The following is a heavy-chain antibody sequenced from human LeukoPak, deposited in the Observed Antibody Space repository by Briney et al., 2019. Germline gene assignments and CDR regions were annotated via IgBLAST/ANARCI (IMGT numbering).Heavy chain of an antibody. CDR1: GGSISSSSYY. V-gene: IGHV4-39*01. D-gene: IGHD2-15*01. CDR2: IYYSGST. Sequence: SETQSLTCTVSGGSISSSSYYWGWIRQPPGKGLEWIGSIYYSGSTYYNPSLKSRVTISVDTSKNQFSLKLNSVTAADTVVYYCARVERYCSGGSCPSGVWGQGTTVTVSS. CDR3: ARVERYCSGGSCPSGV. J-gene: IGHJ6*02.